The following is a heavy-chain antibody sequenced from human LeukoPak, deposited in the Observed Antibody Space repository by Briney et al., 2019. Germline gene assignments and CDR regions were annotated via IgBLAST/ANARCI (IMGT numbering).Heavy chain of an antibody. V-gene: IGHV3-30*04. CDR2: ISYDGSNK. Sequence: GGSLRLSCAASGFTFSSYAMHWVRQAPGKGLEWVAVISYDGSNKYYADSVKGRFTISRDNSKNTLYLQMNSLRAEDTAVYYCAKGSQQLVPFDYWGQGILVTVSS. CDR3: AKGSQQLVPFDY. J-gene: IGHJ4*02. D-gene: IGHD6-13*01. CDR1: GFTFSSYA.